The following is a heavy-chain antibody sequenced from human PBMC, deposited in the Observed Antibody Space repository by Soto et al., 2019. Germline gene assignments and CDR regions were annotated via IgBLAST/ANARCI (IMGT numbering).Heavy chain of an antibody. CDR1: GGSISSGDYY. J-gene: IGHJ5*02. Sequence: SETLSLTCTVSGGSISSGDYYWSWIRQPPGKGLEWIGYIYHSGSTYYNPSLKSRVTISVDTSKNQFSMKLSSVTAADTAVYYCARERPDGARLDPWGQGTLVTVSS. D-gene: IGHD6-6*01. CDR2: IYHSGST. V-gene: IGHV4-30-4*01. CDR3: ARERPDGARLDP.